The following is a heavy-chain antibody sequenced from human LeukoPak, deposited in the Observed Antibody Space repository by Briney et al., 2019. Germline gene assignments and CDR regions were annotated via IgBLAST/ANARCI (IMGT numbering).Heavy chain of an antibody. J-gene: IGHJ3*02. Sequence: GASVKVSCKASGYTFTSYYMHWVRQAPGQGLEWMGIINPSGGSTSYAQKFQGRVTMTRDASTSTVYMELSSLRSEDTAVYYCARVLFDIVVVPTDIHDALDIWGQGTLVTVSS. CDR1: GYTFTSYY. CDR2: INPSGGST. D-gene: IGHD2-2*01. CDR3: ARVLFDIVVVPTDIHDALDI. V-gene: IGHV1-46*01.